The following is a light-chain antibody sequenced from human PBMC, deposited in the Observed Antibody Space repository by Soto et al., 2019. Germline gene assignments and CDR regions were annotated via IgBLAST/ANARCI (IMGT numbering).Light chain of an antibody. V-gene: IGKV1-5*01. Sequence: DIPLTPSPSTLSASVGDRVTITCRASQSISSWLAWYQQKPGKAPKLLIYDASSLESGVPSRFSGCGSGTEFTLTISSLQPDDFANYYCQQYNSYPTFGQGTKVEIK. J-gene: IGKJ1*01. CDR2: DAS. CDR3: QQYNSYPT. CDR1: QSISSW.